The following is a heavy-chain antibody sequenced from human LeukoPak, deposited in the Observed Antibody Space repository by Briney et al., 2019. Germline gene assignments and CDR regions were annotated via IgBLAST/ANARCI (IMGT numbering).Heavy chain of an antibody. V-gene: IGHV1-18*01. J-gene: IGHJ3*02. CDR2: ISAYNGNT. CDR1: GYTFTSHG. CDR3: ARSREIVVVRAFDI. Sequence: ASVKVSCKASGYTFTSHGISWVRQAPGQGLEWMGWISAYNGNTNYAQKLQGRVTMTTDTSTSTAYMELRSLRSDDTAVYYCARSREIVVVRAFDIWGQGTMATVSS. D-gene: IGHD3-22*01.